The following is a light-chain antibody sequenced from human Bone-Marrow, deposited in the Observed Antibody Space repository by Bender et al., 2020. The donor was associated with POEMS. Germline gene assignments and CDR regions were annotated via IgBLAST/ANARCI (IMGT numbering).Light chain of an antibody. CDR2: QDT. V-gene: IGLV3-25*03. CDR1: TLPRKF. Sequence: SFELTQPPSVSVSPGQTARIACSADTLPRKFVHWYQQKPGQAPILLIYQDTERPAVIPERFSASKSGTTATLTISGVQAEDEADYYCQLWAATTDHTWVFGGGTKLTVL. J-gene: IGLJ3*02. CDR3: QLWAATTDHTWV.